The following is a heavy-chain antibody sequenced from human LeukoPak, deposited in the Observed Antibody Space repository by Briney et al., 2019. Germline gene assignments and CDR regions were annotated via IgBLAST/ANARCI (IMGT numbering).Heavy chain of an antibody. CDR1: GGSISSGGYS. CDR3: ARHSSDFWSGYPYYFDY. V-gene: IGHV4-30-2*03. Sequence: SETLSLTCAVSGGSISSGGYSWSWIRQPPGKGLEWIGYIYHSGSTYYNPSLKSRVTISVDTSKNQFSLKLSSVTAADTAVYYCARHSSDFWSGYPYYFDYWGQGTLVTVSS. CDR2: IYHSGST. D-gene: IGHD3-3*01. J-gene: IGHJ4*02.